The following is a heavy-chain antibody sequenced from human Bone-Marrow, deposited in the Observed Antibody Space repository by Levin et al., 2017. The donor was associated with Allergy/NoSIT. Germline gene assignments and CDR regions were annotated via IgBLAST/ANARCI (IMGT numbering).Heavy chain of an antibody. CDR1: GFTLSSFD. CDR3: TRDKGGMDV. V-gene: IGHV3-13*01. J-gene: IGHJ6*02. CDR2: IGIAGDT. Sequence: PGGSLRLSCAASGFTLSSFDMHWVRQVTGHGLEWVSGIGIAGDTHSPGSVKGRFIISRDNGKNSLYLQMNSLRVGDTAVYYCTRDKGGMDVWGQGTTVIVSS.